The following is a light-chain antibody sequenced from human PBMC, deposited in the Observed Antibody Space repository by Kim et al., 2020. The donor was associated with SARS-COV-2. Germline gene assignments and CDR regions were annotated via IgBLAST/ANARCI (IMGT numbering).Light chain of an antibody. V-gene: IGLV2-14*03. Sequence: GQSITISCTGTSSDVGGYNYVSWYQQHPGKAPKLMIYDVSNRPSGVSNRFSGSKSGNTASLTISGLQAEDEPDYYCSSYTSSSTLVFGGGTQLTVL. CDR3: SSYTSSSTLV. CDR2: DVS. J-gene: IGLJ2*01. CDR1: SSDVGGYNY.